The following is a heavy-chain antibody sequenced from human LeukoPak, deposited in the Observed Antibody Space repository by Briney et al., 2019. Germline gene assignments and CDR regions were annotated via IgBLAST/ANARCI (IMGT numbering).Heavy chain of an antibody. Sequence: ASVKVSCKASGGTFSSYAISWVRQAPGQGLEWVGGIIPIFGTANYAQKFQGRVTITTDESTSTAYMELSSLRSEDTAVYYCARDQGPLGPHAFDIWGQGTMVTVSS. J-gene: IGHJ3*02. CDR1: GGTFSSYA. D-gene: IGHD7-27*01. V-gene: IGHV1-69*05. CDR3: ARDQGPLGPHAFDI. CDR2: IIPIFGTA.